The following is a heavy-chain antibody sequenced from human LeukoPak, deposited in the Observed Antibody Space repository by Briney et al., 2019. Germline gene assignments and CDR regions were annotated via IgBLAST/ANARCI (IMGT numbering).Heavy chain of an antibody. J-gene: IGHJ5*02. D-gene: IGHD3-22*01. Sequence: SETLSLTCTVSGGSISSYYWSWIRQPPGKGLEWIGYIYTSGSTNYNPSLKSRVTISVDTSKNQFSPKLSSVTAADTAVYYCARRTRGYYDSSGYYHNWFDPWGQGTLVTVSS. CDR3: ARRTRGYYDSSGYYHNWFDP. CDR1: GGSISSYY. CDR2: IYTSGST. V-gene: IGHV4-4*09.